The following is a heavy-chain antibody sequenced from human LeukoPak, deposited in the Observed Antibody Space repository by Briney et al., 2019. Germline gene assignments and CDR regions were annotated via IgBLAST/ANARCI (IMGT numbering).Heavy chain of an antibody. CDR2: ISSSGNTR. J-gene: IGHJ4*02. D-gene: IGHD6-13*01. CDR3: AASITTGGTGLDS. V-gene: IGHV3-11*01. CDR1: GGSISSGGYY. Sequence: PSQTLSLTCTVSGGSISSGGYYWSWIRQAPGKGLEWVSFISSSGNTRVYADSVKGRFTISRDNAKNSGYLEMNNLRAEDTAVYYCAASITTGGTGLDSWGQGSRVTVSS.